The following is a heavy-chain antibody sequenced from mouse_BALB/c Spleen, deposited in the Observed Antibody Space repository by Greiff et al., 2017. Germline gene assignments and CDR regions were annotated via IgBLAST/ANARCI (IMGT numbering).Heavy chain of an antibody. J-gene: IGHJ2*01. CDR1: GYTFTDYW. CDR3: ARDYYGYLDY. D-gene: IGHD1-1*01. V-gene: IGHV1-69*01. CDR2: IDTSDSYT. Sequence: QVQLQQPGAELVMPGASVKMSCKASGYTFTDYWMHWVKQRPGQGLEWIGAIDTSDSYTSYNQKFKGKATLTVDEPSSTAYMQLSSLTSEDSAVYYCARDYYGYLDYWGQGTTLTVSS.